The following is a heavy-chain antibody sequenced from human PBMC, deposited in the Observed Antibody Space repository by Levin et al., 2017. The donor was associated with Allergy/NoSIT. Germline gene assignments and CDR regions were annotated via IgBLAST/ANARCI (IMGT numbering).Heavy chain of an antibody. CDR2: IYYSGST. V-gene: IGHV4-59*01. D-gene: IGHD6-13*01. CDR1: GGSIRSYY. Sequence: SQTLSLTCPVSGGSIRSYYWSWIRQPPGKGLEWIGYIYYSGSTNYNPSLKSRVTISVDTSKNQFSLKLSSVTAADTAVYYCARKAQSYSSSWYFDLWGRGTLVTVSS. CDR3: ARKAQSYSSSWYFDL. J-gene: IGHJ2*01.